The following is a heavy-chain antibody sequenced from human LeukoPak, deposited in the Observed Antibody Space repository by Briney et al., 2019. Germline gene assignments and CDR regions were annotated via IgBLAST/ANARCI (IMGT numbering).Heavy chain of an antibody. D-gene: IGHD5-18*01. Sequence: KSSETLSLTCTVSGGSISSYYWSWIRQPPGKGLEWIGYIYYSGSTNYNPSLKSRVTISVDTSKNQFSLKLSSVTAADTAVYYCATVDTAMAVDYWGQGTLVTVSS. J-gene: IGHJ4*02. V-gene: IGHV4-59*01. CDR1: GGSISSYY. CDR2: IYYSGST. CDR3: ATVDTAMAVDY.